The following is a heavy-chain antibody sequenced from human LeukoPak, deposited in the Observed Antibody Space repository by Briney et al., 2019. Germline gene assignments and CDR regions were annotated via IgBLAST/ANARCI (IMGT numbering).Heavy chain of an antibody. V-gene: IGHV1-69*02. CDR2: IIPILGIA. J-gene: IGHJ4*02. Sequence: ASVKVSCKASGGTFSSYTISWVRQAPGQGLEWMGRIIPILGIANYAQKFQGRVTITADKSTSTAYMELSSLRSEDTAVYCCAKGDGSGSYYKDWGQGTLVTVSS. CDR3: AKGDGSGSYYKD. D-gene: IGHD3-10*01. CDR1: GGTFSSYT.